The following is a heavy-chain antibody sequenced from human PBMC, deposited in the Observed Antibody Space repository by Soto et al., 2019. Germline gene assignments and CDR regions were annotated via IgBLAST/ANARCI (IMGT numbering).Heavy chain of an antibody. D-gene: IGHD2-21*02. Sequence: QVQLQESGPGLVKPSQTLSLTCNVSGGSICSGTSYWTWIRQHPGAGLEWIGHIYFTGATYSNPSLRSRLTMSVDTSKNQFSLKLTSVTAADTATYYCASIPRRGYSYGIDYWGQGTLVTVSS. CDR2: IYFTGAT. V-gene: IGHV4-31*03. J-gene: IGHJ4*02. CDR1: GGSICSGTSY. CDR3: ASIPRRGYSYGIDY.